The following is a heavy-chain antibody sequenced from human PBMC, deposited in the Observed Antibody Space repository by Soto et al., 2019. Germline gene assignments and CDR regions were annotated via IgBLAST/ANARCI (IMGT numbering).Heavy chain of an antibody. J-gene: IGHJ4*02. V-gene: IGHV3-74*01. CDR1: GFTFSNYW. CDR3: ARVRNGEYSFDY. CDR2: INPTGSGT. D-gene: IGHD3-10*01. Sequence: EVQLVESGGGLVQPGGSLRLSCAASGFTFSNYWMHWVRQAPGKGLVWVSRINPTGSGTSYADSVKGRFSISRDNAKNTLSRRLNSLRGEDTAVYYCARVRNGEYSFDYWGQGTLVTVSS.